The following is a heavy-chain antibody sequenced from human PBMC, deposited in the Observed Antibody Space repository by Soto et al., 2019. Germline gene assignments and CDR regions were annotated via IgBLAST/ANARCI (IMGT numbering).Heavy chain of an antibody. CDR1: GFTFSDHY. CDR3: ARYSGSYSRGLDY. J-gene: IGHJ4*02. D-gene: IGHD1-26*01. Sequence: EVQLVESGGGLVQPGGSLRLSCAASGFTFSDHYMEWVRQAPGKGLEWVGSIRNKANSYNTEYAASVKGRITISKDDSRRSRYLQMISLKTEDTAVFYCARYSGSYSRGLDYWGQGTPVIVSS. CDR2: IRNKANSYNT. V-gene: IGHV3-72*01.